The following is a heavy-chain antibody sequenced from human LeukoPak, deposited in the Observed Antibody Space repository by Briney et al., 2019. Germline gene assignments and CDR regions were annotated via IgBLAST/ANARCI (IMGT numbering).Heavy chain of an antibody. CDR1: GGSFSGYY. CDR3: ARDPDTAMVLD. V-gene: IGHV4-34*01. J-gene: IGHJ4*02. CDR2: INHSGST. D-gene: IGHD5-18*01. Sequence: SETLSLTCAVYGGSFSGYYWSWIRQPPGKGLEWIGEINHSGSTNYNPSLKSRVTISVDTSKNQFSLKLSSVTAADTAVYYCARDPDTAMVLDWGQGTLVTVSS.